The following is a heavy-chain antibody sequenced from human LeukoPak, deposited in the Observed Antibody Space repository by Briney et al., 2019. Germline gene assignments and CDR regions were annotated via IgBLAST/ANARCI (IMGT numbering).Heavy chain of an antibody. J-gene: IGHJ4*02. CDR1: GCTFTDYY. D-gene: IGHD2-2*01. Sequence: ASVKVSRKPSGCTFTDYYIHWLRQAPGQGREWVAWINHNSGGTYYAQNFHDRITLTRDTTISTAYMELNRLRSDDTAISYCARANALYCSSTSCLFDYWGQGTLVTVSS. CDR2: INHNSGGT. CDR3: ARANALYCSSTSCLFDY. V-gene: IGHV1-2*02.